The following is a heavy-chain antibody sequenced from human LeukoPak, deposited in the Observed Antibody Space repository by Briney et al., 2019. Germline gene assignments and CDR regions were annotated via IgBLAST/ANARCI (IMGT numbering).Heavy chain of an antibody. CDR3: ARGIGSTTVTTLEYYFDY. CDR1: GYTFTNYD. V-gene: IGHV1-8*01. Sequence: GASVKVSCKASGYTFTNYDINWVRKATGQGLEWMGWMNPNSGNTGYAQKFQGRVSMTRNTSISTAYMELSSLRSEDTAVYYCARGIGSTTVTTLEYYFDYWGQGTLVTVSS. D-gene: IGHD4-17*01. J-gene: IGHJ4*02. CDR2: MNPNSGNT.